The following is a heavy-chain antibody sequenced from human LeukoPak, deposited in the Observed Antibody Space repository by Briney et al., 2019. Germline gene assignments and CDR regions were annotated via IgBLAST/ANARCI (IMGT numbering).Heavy chain of an antibody. V-gene: IGHV1-46*01. CDR3: AKDYGYCGGDCYSWDDAFDI. CDR2: INPSGGST. CDR1: GYTFTSYY. D-gene: IGHD2-21*01. Sequence: ASVKVSCKASGYTFTSYYMHWVRQAPGQGLEWMGIINPSGGSTSYAQKFQGRVTMTRDTSTSTVYMELSSLRAEDTAVYYCAKDYGYCGGDCYSWDDAFDIWGQGTMVTVSS. J-gene: IGHJ3*02.